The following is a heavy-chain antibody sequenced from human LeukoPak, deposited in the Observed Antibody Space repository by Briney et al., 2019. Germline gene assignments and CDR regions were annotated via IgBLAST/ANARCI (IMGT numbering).Heavy chain of an antibody. Sequence: GGSVKVSCKASGGTFSSYAISWVRQAPGQGLEWMGGIIPIFGTANYAQKFQGRVTITADESTSTAYMELRSLRSDDTAVYYCARDLCSVEPAAPCYYFDYWGQGTLVTVSS. CDR2: IIPIFGTA. J-gene: IGHJ4*02. D-gene: IGHD2-2*01. V-gene: IGHV1-69*13. CDR1: GGTFSSYA. CDR3: ARDLCSVEPAAPCYYFDY.